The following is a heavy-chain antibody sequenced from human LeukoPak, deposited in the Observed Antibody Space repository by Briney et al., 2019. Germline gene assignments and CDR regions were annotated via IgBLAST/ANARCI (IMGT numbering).Heavy chain of an antibody. D-gene: IGHD3-22*01. J-gene: IGHJ4*02. CDR2: IYHSGST. V-gene: IGHV4-39*07. CDR1: GGSISSTTYY. CDR3: ARAYSGDYYDSSGYYPPSYFDY. Sequence: SETLSLTCNVSGGSISSTTYYWGWIRQPPGKGLEWIGSIYHSGSTYYNPSLKSRVTISVDTSKNQFSLKLSSVTAADTAVYYCARAYSGDYYDSSGYYPPSYFDYWGQGTLVTVSS.